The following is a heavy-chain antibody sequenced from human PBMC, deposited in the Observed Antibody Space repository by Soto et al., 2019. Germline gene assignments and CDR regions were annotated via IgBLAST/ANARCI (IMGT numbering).Heavy chain of an antibody. D-gene: IGHD3-10*01. CDR3: ARDGEWFGVDAFDI. CDR1: GFTVSSNY. CDR2: IYSGGST. V-gene: IGHV3-66*01. Sequence: EVQLVESGGGLVQPGGSLRLSCAASGFTVSSNYMSWVRQVPGKGLEWVSVIYSGGSTYYADSVKGRFTISRDNSKNTLYRQMNSLRAEDTAVYYCARDGEWFGVDAFDIWGQGTMVTVSS. J-gene: IGHJ3*02.